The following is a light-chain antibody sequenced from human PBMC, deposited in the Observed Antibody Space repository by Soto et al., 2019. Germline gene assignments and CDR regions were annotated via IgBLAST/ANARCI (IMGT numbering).Light chain of an antibody. CDR3: QQYNSWTWT. J-gene: IGKJ1*01. CDR1: QSISSW. V-gene: IGKV1-5*03. CDR2: KAS. Sequence: DIQMTQSPSTLSASVGDRVTITFRASQSISSWLAWYQQKPGKAPKLLIYKASSLESGVPSRFSGSGSGTEFTLTISSLQPDDFATYYCQQYNSWTWTFGQGTKVDIK.